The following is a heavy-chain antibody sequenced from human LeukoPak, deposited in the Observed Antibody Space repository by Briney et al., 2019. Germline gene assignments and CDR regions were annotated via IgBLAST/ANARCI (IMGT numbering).Heavy chain of an antibody. CDR3: AREGYGDSTGEGFDY. CDR1: GFTFSSYS. V-gene: IGHV3-21*01. CDR2: ISSSSSYI. Sequence: GGSLRLSCAASGFTFSSYSMNWVRQASGKGLEWVSSISSSSSYIYYADSVKGRFTISRDNAKNSLYLQMNSLRAEDTAVYYCAREGYGDSTGEGFDYWGQGTLVTVSS. J-gene: IGHJ4*02. D-gene: IGHD4-17*01.